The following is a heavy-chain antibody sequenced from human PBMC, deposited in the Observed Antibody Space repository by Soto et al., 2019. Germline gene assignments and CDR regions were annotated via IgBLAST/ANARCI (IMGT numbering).Heavy chain of an antibody. D-gene: IGHD5-18*01. CDR1: GFTFSSYE. V-gene: IGHV3-48*03. J-gene: IGHJ4*02. CDR2: ISSSGSTI. Sequence: GSVRLSCAASGFTFSSYEMNWVRQAPGKGLEWVSYISSSGSTIYYADSVKGRFTISRDNAKNSLYLQMNSLRAEDTAVYYCARDRYTDGDFDYWGQGTLVTVSS. CDR3: ARDRYTDGDFDY.